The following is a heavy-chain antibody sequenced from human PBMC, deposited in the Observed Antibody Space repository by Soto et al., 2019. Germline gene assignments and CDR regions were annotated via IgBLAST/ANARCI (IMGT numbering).Heavy chain of an antibody. V-gene: IGHV3-23*01. CDR2: ISGSGGST. D-gene: IGHD2-15*01. Sequence: GGSLRLSCAASGFTFSSYAMSWVRQAPGKGLEWVSAISGSGGSTYYADSVKGRFTISRDNSKNTLYLQMNSLRAEDTAVYYCAKDVRYCSGGSCYLNAFDIWGQGTMVTVSS. CDR1: GFTFSSYA. CDR3: AKDVRYCSGGSCYLNAFDI. J-gene: IGHJ3*02.